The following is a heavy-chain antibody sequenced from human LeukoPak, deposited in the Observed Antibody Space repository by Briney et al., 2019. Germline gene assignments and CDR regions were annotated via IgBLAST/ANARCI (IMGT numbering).Heavy chain of an antibody. CDR2: IYYSGST. Sequence: SETLSLTCTVSGGSISSSSYYWGWIRQPPGKGLEWFGSIYYSGSTYYNPSLKSRVTISVDTSKNQFSLKLSSVTAADTAVYYCARVAYCSSTSCYVLGSYYYYYYMDVWGKGTTVTVSS. CDR3: ARVAYCSSTSCYVLGSYYYYYYMDV. CDR1: GGSISSSSYY. D-gene: IGHD2-2*01. V-gene: IGHV4-39*07. J-gene: IGHJ6*03.